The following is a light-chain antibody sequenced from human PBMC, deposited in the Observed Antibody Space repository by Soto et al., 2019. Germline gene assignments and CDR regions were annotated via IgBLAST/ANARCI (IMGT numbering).Light chain of an antibody. CDR3: KQSGGSLSWT. CDR1: QYVSNK. V-gene: IGKV3-15*01. Sequence: EIVMTQSPATPSVSPGETATLSCRASQYVSNKVAWYQQKPGQAPSLLILGASTRATGVPARFSGSGSGTEFTLSISSLQSEDFAVYYCKQSGGSLSWTFGQGTKVDIK. J-gene: IGKJ1*01. CDR2: GAS.